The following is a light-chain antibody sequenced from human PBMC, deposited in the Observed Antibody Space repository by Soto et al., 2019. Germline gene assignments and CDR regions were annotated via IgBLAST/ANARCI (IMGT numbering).Light chain of an antibody. CDR2: DVT. CDR3: CSYADKYTYV. V-gene: IGLV2-11*01. J-gene: IGLJ1*01. Sequence: QSALSQPSSVSLSPGQSVTISCTGTSSDIGDYDYVSWYQHHAGKTPKLMIYDVTKRPSGVPDRFSGSKSGSTASLTISGLQADDEADYYCCSYADKYTYVFGTGAKVTVL. CDR1: SSDIGDYDY.